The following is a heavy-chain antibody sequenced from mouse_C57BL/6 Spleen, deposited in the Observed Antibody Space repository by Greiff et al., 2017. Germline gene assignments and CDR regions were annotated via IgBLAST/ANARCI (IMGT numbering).Heavy chain of an antibody. V-gene: IGHV1-64*01. Sequence: QVQLQQPGAELVKPGASVKLSCKASGYTFTSYWMHWVKQRPGQGLEWIGMIHPNSGSTNYNEKFKSKATLTVDKSSSTAYMQLSSLTSEDSAVYYCARRNYYGNEDFDYWGQGTTLTVSS. CDR1: GYTFTSYW. CDR3: ARRNYYGNEDFDY. CDR2: IHPNSGST. D-gene: IGHD1-1*01. J-gene: IGHJ2*01.